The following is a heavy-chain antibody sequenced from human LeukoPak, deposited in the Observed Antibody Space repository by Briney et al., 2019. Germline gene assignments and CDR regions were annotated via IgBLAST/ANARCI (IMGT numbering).Heavy chain of an antibody. CDR1: GDSMSNYY. D-gene: IGHD3-10*01. Sequence: SETLSLTCTVSGDSMSNYYWGWIRQPPGKGLEWIGSIYYSGSTYYNPSLKSRVTISVDTSKNQFSLKLNSVTATDTAVYYCARHYGPWGQGTLVTVSS. CDR2: IYYSGST. CDR3: ARHYGP. V-gene: IGHV4-39*01. J-gene: IGHJ4*02.